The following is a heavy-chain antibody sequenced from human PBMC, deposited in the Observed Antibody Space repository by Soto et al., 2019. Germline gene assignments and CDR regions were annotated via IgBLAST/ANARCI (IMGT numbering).Heavy chain of an antibody. D-gene: IGHD1-7*01. Sequence: PGGSLRLSCAASGFTFSSYAMHWVRQAPGKGLEWVAVISYDGSNKYYADSVKGRFTISRDNSKNTLYLQMNSLRAEDTAVYYCARDKVTGATNYYGMAVWGQGTTVTVSS. CDR3: ARDKVTGATNYYGMAV. V-gene: IGHV3-30-3*01. J-gene: IGHJ6*02. CDR1: GFTFSSYA. CDR2: ISYDGSNK.